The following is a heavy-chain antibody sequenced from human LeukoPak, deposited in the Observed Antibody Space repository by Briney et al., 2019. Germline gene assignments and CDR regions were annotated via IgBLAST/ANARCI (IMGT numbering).Heavy chain of an antibody. D-gene: IGHD3-16*02. J-gene: IGHJ4*02. CDR3: ARDDGASSLLDF. V-gene: IGHV3-43*02. CDR1: GFTFHDYA. Sequence: GGSLRLSCAASGFTFHDYAMHWVRQAPGKGLEWVSLISGNGHTISYADSVRGRFTISRDNTKNSLYLQMDGLTTEDTAVYYCARDDGASSLLDFWGQGTLVTVSS. CDR2: ISGNGHTI.